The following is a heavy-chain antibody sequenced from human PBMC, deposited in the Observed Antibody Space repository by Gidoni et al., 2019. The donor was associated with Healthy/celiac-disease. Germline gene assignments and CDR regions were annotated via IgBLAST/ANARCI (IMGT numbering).Heavy chain of an antibody. V-gene: IGHV3-49*03. D-gene: IGHD5-12*01. CDR2: IRSKAYGGTT. CDR1: GFTFGDYA. Sequence: EVQLVESGGGLVQPGRSLRLSCTASGFTFGDYAMSWFRQAPGKGLEWVGFIRSKAYGGTTEYAASVKGRFTISRDDSKSIAYLQMNSLKTEDTAVYYCTRDAGRDVDIVATITNYYYYGMDVWGQGTTVTVSS. CDR3: TRDAGRDVDIVATITNYYYYGMDV. J-gene: IGHJ6*02.